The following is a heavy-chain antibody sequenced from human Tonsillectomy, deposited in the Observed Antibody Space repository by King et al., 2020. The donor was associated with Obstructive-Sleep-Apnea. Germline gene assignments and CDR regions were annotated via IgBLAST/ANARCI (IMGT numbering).Heavy chain of an antibody. CDR2: IYYSGST. V-gene: IGHV4-59*08. J-gene: IGHJ4*02. CDR3: ARLYSSGPGEYYFDY. D-gene: IGHD6-19*01. CDR1: GGSISSYY. Sequence: VQLQESGPGLVKPSETLSLTCTVSGGSISSYYWSWIRQPPGKGLEWIGYIYYSGSTNYNPSLKSRVTISVDTSKNQFSLKLSSVTAADTAVYYCARLYSSGPGEYYFDYWGQGTLVTVSS.